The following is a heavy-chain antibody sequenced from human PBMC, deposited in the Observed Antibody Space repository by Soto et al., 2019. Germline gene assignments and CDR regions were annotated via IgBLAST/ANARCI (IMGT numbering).Heavy chain of an antibody. D-gene: IGHD3-10*01. Sequence: QVQLVQSGAVVKKPGSSVKVSCKTSGSTFNTYAITWVRQAPGQGLEWMGGIIPTFGPAHYAKPFEGRVAITAEESTSTVYMQLSSLRSEDSAIYYCATYRGPVSPFDNWGQGTLVTVSS. CDR3: ATYRGPVSPFDN. CDR1: GSTFNTYA. V-gene: IGHV1-69*01. J-gene: IGHJ4*02. CDR2: IIPTFGPA.